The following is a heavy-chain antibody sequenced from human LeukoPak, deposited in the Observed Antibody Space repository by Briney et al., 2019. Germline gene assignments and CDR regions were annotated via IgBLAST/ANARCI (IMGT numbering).Heavy chain of an antibody. CDR1: GYTFTSYD. V-gene: IGHV1-8*01. CDR3: TRALGYPYYAMDV. D-gene: IGHD5-12*01. CDR2: MNPNSGNT. Sequence: ASVKVSCKASGYTFTSYDINWVRQATGQGLEWMGWMNPNSGNTGYAQKFQGRVTTTRDTFANTIYMELSSLRSEDTAVYYCTRALGYPYYAMDVWGQGTTVTVSS. J-gene: IGHJ6*02.